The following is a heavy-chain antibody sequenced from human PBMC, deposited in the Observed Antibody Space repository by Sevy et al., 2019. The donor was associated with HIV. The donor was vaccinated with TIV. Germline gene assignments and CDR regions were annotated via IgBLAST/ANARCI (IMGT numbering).Heavy chain of an antibody. V-gene: IGHV1-69*06. Sequence: ASVKVSCKASGGTFSSYAISWVRQAPGQGLEWMGGIIPIFGTANYAQTFQGRVTITADKSTSTAYMELSSLRSEDTAVYYCARDFGRYCSCGSCYSLPIYYYYYMDVWGKGTTVTVSS. CDR3: ARDFGRYCSCGSCYSLPIYYYYYMDV. J-gene: IGHJ6*03. CDR1: GGTFSSYA. D-gene: IGHD2-15*01. CDR2: IIPIFGTA.